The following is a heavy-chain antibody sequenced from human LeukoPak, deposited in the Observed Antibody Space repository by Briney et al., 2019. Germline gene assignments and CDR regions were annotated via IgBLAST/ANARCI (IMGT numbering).Heavy chain of an antibody. CDR2: ISSSSSTI. V-gene: IGHV3-48*01. CDR3: ARARTGARSYYYYMDV. J-gene: IGHJ6*03. Sequence: PGGSLRLSCAASGFTFSSYSLNWVRQAPGKGLEWVSYISSSSSTIYYADSVKGRFTISRDNAKNSLYLQMNRLRAEDTAVYYCARARTGARSYYYYMDVWGKGTTVTVSS. CDR1: GFTFSSYS. D-gene: IGHD7-27*01.